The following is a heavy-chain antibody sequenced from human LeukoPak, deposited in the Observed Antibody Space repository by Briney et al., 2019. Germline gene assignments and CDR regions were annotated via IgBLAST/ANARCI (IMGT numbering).Heavy chain of an antibody. CDR3: ARGRYNWSY. CDR1: GGSMSSSNSY. D-gene: IGHD1-1*01. CDR2: IYYSGTT. J-gene: IGHJ4*02. Sequence: SETLSLTCTVSGGSMSSSNSYWAWIRQPPGKGLEWIGSIYYSGTTYYSPSLKSRVTMSVDTSKNQFSLRLSSVTAADTSVYYCARGRYNWSYWGQGTLVTASS. V-gene: IGHV4-39*01.